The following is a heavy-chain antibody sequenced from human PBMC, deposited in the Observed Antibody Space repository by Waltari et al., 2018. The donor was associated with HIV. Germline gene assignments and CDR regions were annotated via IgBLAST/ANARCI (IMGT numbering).Heavy chain of an antibody. D-gene: IGHD5-12*01. Sequence: QLVESGGGLVKPGGSLRLSCGASGFTFSFSSYTMNWVRQGPGKGLEWVASISRSRSFIYTAEAVKGRFTIARDNVKKSVDLQMNSLRPEDTAVYYCAREDYSGYVGHAFDIWGQGTMVTVSS. J-gene: IGHJ3*02. V-gene: IGHV3-21*02. CDR2: ISRSRSFI. CDR1: GFTFSFSSYT. CDR3: AREDYSGYVGHAFDI.